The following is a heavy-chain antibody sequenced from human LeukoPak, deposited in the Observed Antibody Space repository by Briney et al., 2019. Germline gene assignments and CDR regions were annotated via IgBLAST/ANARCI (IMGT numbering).Heavy chain of an antibody. V-gene: IGHV4-31*03. CDR1: GGSISSGGYY. D-gene: IGHD1-26*01. CDR3: ARFWDVKGLDP. CDR2: IYYSGST. J-gene: IGHJ5*02. Sequence: SETLSLTCTVSGGSISSGGYYWSWIRQHPGKGLEWIGYIYYSGSTYYNPSLKSRVTISVDTSKNQFSLKLSSVTAADTAVYYCARFWDVKGLDPWGQEPWSPSPQ.